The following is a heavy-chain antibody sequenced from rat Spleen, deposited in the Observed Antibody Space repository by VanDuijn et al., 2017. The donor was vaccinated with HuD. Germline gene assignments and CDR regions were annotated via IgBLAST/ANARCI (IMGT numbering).Heavy chain of an antibody. CDR1: GFSFSDYY. J-gene: IGHJ2*01. Sequence: EVQLVESDGGLVQPGRSLKLSCAASGFSFSDYYMAWVRQAPTKGLEWVATISYDGSRTYYRNPVKGRFSTSRDNAKTTLYLQMDSLRSEDTATYYCASPLTTVGDFWGQGVMVTVSS. V-gene: IGHV5-29*01. D-gene: IGHD1-8*01. CDR3: ASPLTTVGDF. CDR2: ISYDGSRT.